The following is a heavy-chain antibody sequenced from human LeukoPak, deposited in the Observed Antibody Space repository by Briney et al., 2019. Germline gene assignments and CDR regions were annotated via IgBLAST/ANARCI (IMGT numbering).Heavy chain of an antibody. V-gene: IGHV3-74*01. CDR3: AREIGSSGWAGFFDY. D-gene: IGHD6-19*01. CDR1: GFTFSTYW. Sequence: PGGSLRLSCAASGFTFSTYWMHWVRQAPGKGLVWVSRINSDGRSTRYADSVKGRFIVSRDNSKNTLYLQMNSLRSEDTAVYYCAREIGSSGWAGFFDYWGQGTLVTVSS. J-gene: IGHJ4*02. CDR2: INSDGRST.